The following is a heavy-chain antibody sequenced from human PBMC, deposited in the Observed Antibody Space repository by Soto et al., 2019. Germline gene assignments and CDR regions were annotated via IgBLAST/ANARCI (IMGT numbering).Heavy chain of an antibody. CDR3: TRDLYGDYEAIFDYYYGMDV. CDR2: IRSKAYGGTT. Sequence: GGSLRLSCTASGFTFGDYAMSWFRQAPGKGLEWVGFIRSKAYGGTTEYAASVKGRFTISRDDSKSIAYLQMNSLKTEDTAVYYCTRDLYGDYEAIFDYYYGMDVWGQGTTVTVSS. D-gene: IGHD4-17*01. CDR1: GFTFGDYA. V-gene: IGHV3-49*03. J-gene: IGHJ6*02.